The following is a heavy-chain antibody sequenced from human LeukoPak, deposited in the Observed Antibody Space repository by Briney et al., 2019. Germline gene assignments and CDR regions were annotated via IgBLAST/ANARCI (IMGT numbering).Heavy chain of an antibody. CDR1: GYTFTGYY. D-gene: IGHD6-19*01. V-gene: IGHV1-2*02. CDR2: INPNSGGT. Sequence: GASVKVSCKASGYTFTGYYMHWVRQAPGQGLEWMGWINPNSGGTNYAQKFQGRVTMTRDTSISTAYMELRSLRFDDTAVYYCARDPSNTSGRYQYFDLWGRGTLVTVSS. J-gene: IGHJ2*01. CDR3: ARDPSNTSGRYQYFDL.